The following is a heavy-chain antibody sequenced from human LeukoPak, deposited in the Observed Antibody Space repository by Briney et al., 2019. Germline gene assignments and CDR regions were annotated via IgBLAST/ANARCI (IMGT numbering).Heavy chain of an antibody. J-gene: IGHJ6*03. Sequence: GGFLRLSCAASGFTFSSYSMNWVRQAPGKGLEWVSSISSSSSYIYYADSVKGRFTISRDNAKNSLYLQMNSPRAEDTAVYYCARDMDYPVEYYYYYMDVWGKGTTVTVSS. CDR1: GFTFSSYS. V-gene: IGHV3-21*01. CDR2: ISSSSSYI. CDR3: ARDMDYPVEYYYYYMDV. D-gene: IGHD3/OR15-3a*01.